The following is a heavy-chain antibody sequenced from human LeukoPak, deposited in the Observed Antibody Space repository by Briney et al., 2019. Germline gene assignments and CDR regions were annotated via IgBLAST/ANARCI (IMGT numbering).Heavy chain of an antibody. Sequence: ASVKVSCKVSGYTLTELSMHWVRQAPGKGLEWMGGFDPEDGETIYAQKFQGRVTMTRDMSTSTVHMELSSLRSEDTAVYYCARVSGYYDSSGYSLDIWGQGTMVTVSS. D-gene: IGHD3-22*01. J-gene: IGHJ3*02. V-gene: IGHV1-24*01. CDR2: FDPEDGET. CDR1: GYTLTELS. CDR3: ARVSGYYDSSGYSLDI.